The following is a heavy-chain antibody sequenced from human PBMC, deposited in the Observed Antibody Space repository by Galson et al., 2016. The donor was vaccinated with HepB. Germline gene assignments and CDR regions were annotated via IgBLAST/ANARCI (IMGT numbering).Heavy chain of an antibody. CDR3: ARGTSVSVFGVLGS. CDR1: GDSVSSYSAA. V-gene: IGHV6-1*01. D-gene: IGHD3-3*01. Sequence: CAISGDSVSSYSAAWNWIRQSPSRGLEWLGRTYYRSGWHNDYAPSVKSRITINPDTSKNQISLQLNSVTPEDTAVYYCARGTSVSVFGVLGSWGQGTLVTVSS. J-gene: IGHJ5*02. CDR2: TYYRSGWHN.